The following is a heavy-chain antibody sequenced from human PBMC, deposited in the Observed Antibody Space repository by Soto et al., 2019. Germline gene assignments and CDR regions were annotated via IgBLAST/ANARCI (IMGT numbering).Heavy chain of an antibody. CDR3: AKDPFWDYEDY. V-gene: IGHV3-30*18. CDR2: ISYDGSNK. Sequence: QVQLVESGGGVVQPGRSLRLSCAASGFTFSSYGMHWVRQAPGKGLEWVAVISYDGSNKYYADSVKGRFTISRDNSKNTLYLQMNSLRAEDTAVYYCAKDPFWDYEDYWGQGTLVTVSS. CDR1: GFTFSSYG. D-gene: IGHD1-7*01. J-gene: IGHJ4*02.